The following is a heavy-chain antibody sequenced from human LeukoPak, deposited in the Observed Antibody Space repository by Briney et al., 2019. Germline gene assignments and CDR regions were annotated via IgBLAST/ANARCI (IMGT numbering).Heavy chain of an antibody. V-gene: IGHV3-30*19. D-gene: IGHD6-13*01. CDR2: ISYDGSNK. CDR3: ARDSSWYFDY. J-gene: IGHJ4*02. Sequence: GRSLRLSCAASGFTFSNYGMHWVRQAPGKGLEWVAVISYDGSNKYYADSVKGRFTISRDNSKNTLYLQMNSLRAEDTAVYYCARDSSWYFDYWGQGTLVTVSS. CDR1: GFTFSNYG.